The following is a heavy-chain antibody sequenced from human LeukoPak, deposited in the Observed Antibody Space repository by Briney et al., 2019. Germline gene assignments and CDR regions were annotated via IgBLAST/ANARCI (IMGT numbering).Heavy chain of an antibody. D-gene: IGHD1-26*01. J-gene: IGHJ4*02. Sequence: GGSLRLSCAASGFTFSNAWVNWVRQAPGKGLEWVGRIKTKTDGGTTDYAAPVKGRFTISRDDSRNTLYLQMNSLKTEDTALYYCTTYHPRAIVEFDYWGQGTLVTVSS. CDR2: IKTKTDGGTT. V-gene: IGHV3-15*01. CDR1: GFTFSNAW. CDR3: TTYHPRAIVEFDY.